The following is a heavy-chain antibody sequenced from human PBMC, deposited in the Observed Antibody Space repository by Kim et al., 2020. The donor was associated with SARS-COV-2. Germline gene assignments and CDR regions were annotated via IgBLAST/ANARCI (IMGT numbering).Heavy chain of an antibody. D-gene: IGHD6-13*01. J-gene: IGHJ4*02. CDR3: ARTLAAAGTD. CDR1: GGSISSYY. Sequence: SETLSLTCTVSGGSISSYYWSWIRQPAGKGLEWIGRIYTSGSPNYNPSLKSRVTLSVDTSKNQFSLKLRPVTAADPAVYYFARTLAAAGTDWGQGTLVTV. CDR2: IYTSGSP. V-gene: IGHV4-4*07.